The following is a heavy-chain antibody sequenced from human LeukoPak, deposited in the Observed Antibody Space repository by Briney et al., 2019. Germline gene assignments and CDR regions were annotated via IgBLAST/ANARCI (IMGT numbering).Heavy chain of an antibody. CDR3: TRDRDYGDYQLTPRYYYYMDV. J-gene: IGHJ6*03. D-gene: IGHD4-17*01. V-gene: IGHV4-4*07. CDR2: IYTSGST. Sequence: PSETLSLTCTVSGNSFGDYYWSWIRQPAGKGLEWIGRIYTSGSTTYNPSLKSRVTMSVDTSKSQFSLNLMSVTAADTAVYYCTRDRDYGDYQLTPRYYYYMDVWGKGTTVTVSS. CDR1: GNSFGDYY.